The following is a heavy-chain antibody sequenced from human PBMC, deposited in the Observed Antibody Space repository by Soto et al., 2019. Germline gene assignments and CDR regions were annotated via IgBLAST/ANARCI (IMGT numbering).Heavy chain of an antibody. CDR2: IIPIFGTA. J-gene: IGHJ3*02. CDR1: GGTFSSYA. V-gene: IGHV1-69*12. D-gene: IGHD3-22*01. Sequence: QVQLVQPGAEVKKPGSSVKVSCKASGGTFSSYAISWVRQAPGQGLEWMGGIIPIFGTANYAQKFQGRVTITADESTSTAYMELSSLRSEDTAVYYCARDIPLYYDSTDDAFDIWGQGTMVTVSS. CDR3: ARDIPLYYDSTDDAFDI.